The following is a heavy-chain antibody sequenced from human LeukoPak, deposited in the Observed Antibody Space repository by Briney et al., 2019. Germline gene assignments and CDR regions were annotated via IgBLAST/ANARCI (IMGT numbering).Heavy chain of an antibody. CDR2: ISYDGSNK. CDR1: GFTFSSYG. J-gene: IGHJ3*02. Sequence: AGGSLRLSRAASGFTFSSYGMHWVRQAPGKGLEWVAVISYDGSNKYYADSVKGRFTISRDNSKNTLYLQMNSLRAEDTAVYYCAKEENPKGAFDIWGQGTMVTVSS. D-gene: IGHD2/OR15-2a*01. V-gene: IGHV3-30*18. CDR3: AKEENPKGAFDI.